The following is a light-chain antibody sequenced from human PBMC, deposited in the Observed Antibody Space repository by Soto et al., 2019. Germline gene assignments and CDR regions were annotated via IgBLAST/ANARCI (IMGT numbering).Light chain of an antibody. CDR2: GIS. CDR3: QQYGSSLLT. CDR1: QSISSSY. V-gene: IGKV3-20*01. J-gene: IGKJ4*01. Sequence: EIVLTQSPGTLSLSPGERATLSCRASQSISSSYLAWYQQKPGQAPRLLIYGISSRATGIPDRFSGSGSVTDFTLTISRLEPEDFAVYYCQQYGSSLLTFGGGTKVEI.